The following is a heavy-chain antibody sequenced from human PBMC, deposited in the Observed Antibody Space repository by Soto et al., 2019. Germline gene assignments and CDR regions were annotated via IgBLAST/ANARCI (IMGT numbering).Heavy chain of an antibody. J-gene: IGHJ5*02. D-gene: IGHD2-15*01. CDR2: IGYSGAT. CDR1: GGSITSGGSF. Sequence: TSETLSLTCTVSGGSITSGGSFWSWIRQHPGKGPEWIAFIGYSGATSYNPSLASRVTISADTYKSQFSLNLRSVTAAETAVYYCARGGASSKWFAPWGQGTLATVSS. CDR3: ARGGASSKWFAP. V-gene: IGHV4-31*03.